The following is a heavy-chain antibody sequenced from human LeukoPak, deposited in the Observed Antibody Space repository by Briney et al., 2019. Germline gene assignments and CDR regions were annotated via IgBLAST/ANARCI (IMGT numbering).Heavy chain of an antibody. CDR2: INPSGGST. J-gene: IGHJ6*02. Sequence: ASVKVSCKASGYTFTSYYMHWVRQVPGQGLEWMGIINPSGGSTSYAQKFQGRVTMTRDTSTSTVYMGLSSLRSEDAAVYYCARDFERDGYNYYYYGMDVWGQGTTVTVSS. CDR1: GYTFTSYY. V-gene: IGHV1-46*01. D-gene: IGHD5-24*01. CDR3: ARDFERDGYNYYYYGMDV.